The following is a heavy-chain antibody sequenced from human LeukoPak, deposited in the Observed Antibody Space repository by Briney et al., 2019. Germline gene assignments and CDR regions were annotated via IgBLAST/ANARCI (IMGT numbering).Heavy chain of an antibody. V-gene: IGHV3-23*01. D-gene: IGHD1-26*01. J-gene: IGHJ3*02. CDR3: AKDLDIVGAIGGAFDI. Sequence: PGASLRLSCAASGFTFSSYAMSWVRQAPGKGLEWVSAISSSGGSTYYADSVKGRFTISRDNSKNTLYLQMNSLRAEDMAVYYCAKDLDIVGAIGGAFDIWGQGTMVTVSS. CDR1: GFTFSSYA. CDR2: ISSSGGST.